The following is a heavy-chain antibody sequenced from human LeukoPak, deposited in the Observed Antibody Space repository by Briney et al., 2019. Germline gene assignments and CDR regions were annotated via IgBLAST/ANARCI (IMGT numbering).Heavy chain of an antibody. D-gene: IGHD5-18*01. CDR3: ARLKVSWAKRWLRPYYFDY. CDR1: GGSISSSSYY. Sequence: SETLSLTCTVSGGSISSSSYYWGWIRQPPGKGLEWIGSIYYSGSTYYNPSLKSRVTISVDTSKNQFSLKLSSVTAADTAVYYCARLKVSWAKRWLRPYYFDYWGQGTLVTVSS. CDR2: IYYSGST. V-gene: IGHV4-39*01. J-gene: IGHJ4*02.